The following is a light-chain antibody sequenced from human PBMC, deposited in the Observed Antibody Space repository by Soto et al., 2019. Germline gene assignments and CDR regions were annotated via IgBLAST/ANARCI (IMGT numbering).Light chain of an antibody. J-gene: IGKJ2*01. CDR2: DAS. V-gene: IGKV3-11*01. CDR3: QQRSNWPPWYT. CDR1: QSVSSY. Sequence: EIVLTQSPATLSLSPGERATLSCRASQSVSSYLAWYQQKPGQAPRLLIYDASNRATGIPARFSGSGSGTDSNLTISSLGPEDCAVYYCQQRSNWPPWYTFGQGTKLEIK.